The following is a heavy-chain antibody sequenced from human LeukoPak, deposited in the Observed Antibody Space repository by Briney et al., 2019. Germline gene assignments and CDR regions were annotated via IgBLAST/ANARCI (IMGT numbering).Heavy chain of an antibody. J-gene: IGHJ4*02. V-gene: IGHV4-34*01. CDR3: ARGGYSYYYDSSGYYLDPVDY. CDR1: SGSFSGYY. D-gene: IGHD3-22*01. Sequence: SETLSLTCAVYSGSFSGYYWSWIRQPPGKGLEWFGEINHSGSTKYNPSLKSRVTISVDTSKNQFSLKLSSVTAADTAVYYCARGGYSYYYDSSGYYLDPVDYWGQETLVTVSS. CDR2: INHSGST.